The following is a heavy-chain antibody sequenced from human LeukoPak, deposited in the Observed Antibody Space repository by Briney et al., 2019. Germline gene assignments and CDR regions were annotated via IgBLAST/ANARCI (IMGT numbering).Heavy chain of an antibody. Sequence: SETLSLTCAVSGGSISSGGYSWSWIRQPPGKGLEWIGYIYHSGSTYYNPSLKSRVTISVDRSKNQFSLKLSSVTAADTAVYYCAGTITMVRGGDLGWFDPWGQGTLVTVSS. CDR2: IYHSGST. J-gene: IGHJ5*02. CDR3: AGTITMVRGGDLGWFDP. D-gene: IGHD3-10*01. V-gene: IGHV4-30-2*01. CDR1: GGSISSGGYS.